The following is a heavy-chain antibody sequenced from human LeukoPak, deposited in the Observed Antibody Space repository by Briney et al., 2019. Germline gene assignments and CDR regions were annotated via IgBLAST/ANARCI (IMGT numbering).Heavy chain of an antibody. CDR1: GGSFSGYY. Sequence: SETLSLTCAVYGGSFSGYYWSWIRQPPGKGLEWIGEINHSGSTNYNPSLKSRVTISVDTSKNQFSLKLSSVTAADTAVYYCARGDNYYGSGSYLFDYWGQGTLVTVSS. CDR3: ARGDNYYGSGSYLFDY. D-gene: IGHD3-10*01. V-gene: IGHV4-34*01. CDR2: INHSGST. J-gene: IGHJ4*02.